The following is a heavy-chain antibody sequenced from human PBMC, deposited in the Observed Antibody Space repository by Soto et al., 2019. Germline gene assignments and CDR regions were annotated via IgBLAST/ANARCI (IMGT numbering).Heavy chain of an antibody. Sequence: PGGSLRLSCAASGFSFSDYYMSWIRQAPGKGLEWVSYISSSSYTNYADSVKGRFTISRDNAKNSLFLQMNSLRAEDTAVYYCARVMVPLFGGFDYWGQGALVTVSS. CDR1: GFSFSDYY. V-gene: IGHV3-11*05. CDR3: ARVMVPLFGGFDY. J-gene: IGHJ4*02. D-gene: IGHD3-10*01. CDR2: ISSSSYT.